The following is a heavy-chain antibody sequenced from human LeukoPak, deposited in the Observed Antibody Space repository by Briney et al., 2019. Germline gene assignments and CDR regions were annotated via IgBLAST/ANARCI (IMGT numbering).Heavy chain of an antibody. Sequence: SQTLSLACTVSGGSISSGGYESGWIHQHPGKGLEWIGYIYYSGSTYYNRSLKSRVTISVDTSKNQFSLKLSSVTAEDTAVYYCARGSSGYYDILTAQPPLLWGQGTLVTVSS. J-gene: IGHJ4*02. CDR1: GGSISSGGYE. V-gene: IGHV4-31*03. CDR2: IYYSGST. D-gene: IGHD3-9*01. CDR3: ARGSSGYYDILTAQPPLL.